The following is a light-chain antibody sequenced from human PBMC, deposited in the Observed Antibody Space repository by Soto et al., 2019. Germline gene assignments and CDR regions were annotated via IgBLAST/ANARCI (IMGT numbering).Light chain of an antibody. J-gene: IGKJ1*01. V-gene: IGKV3-11*01. CDR3: QQRSSWPWT. CDR1: QSVSSY. CDR2: DAS. Sequence: EMVLTQSPATLTLSPGERATLSSRASQSVSSYLAWYQQKPGQAPRLLIYDASNRATGIPARFSGSGSGTDFTVTISSLEPEDFAVYYCQQRSSWPWTFGQGTKVDIK.